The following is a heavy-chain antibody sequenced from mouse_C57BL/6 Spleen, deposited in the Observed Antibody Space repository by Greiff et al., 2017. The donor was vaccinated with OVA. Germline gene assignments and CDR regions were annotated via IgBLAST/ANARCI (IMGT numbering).Heavy chain of an antibody. J-gene: IGHJ1*03. D-gene: IGHD2-4*01. CDR1: GFTFSSYA. CDR3: ARVDYDYDDWYFDV. CDR2: ISDGGSYT. V-gene: IGHV5-4*01. Sequence: EVQGVESGGGLVKPGGSLKLSCAASGFTFSSYAMSWVRQTPEKRLEWVATISDGGSYTYYPDNVKGRFTISRDNAKNNLYLQMSHLKSEDTAMYYCARVDYDYDDWYFDVWGTGTTVTVSS.